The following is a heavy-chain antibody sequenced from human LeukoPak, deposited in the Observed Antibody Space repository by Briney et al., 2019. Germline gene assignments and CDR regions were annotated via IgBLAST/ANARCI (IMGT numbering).Heavy chain of an antibody. Sequence: GGSLRLSCAASGFTFSSYAMSWVRQAPGKGLEWVSAISGSGGSTYYADSVKGRFTISRDNSKNTLYLQMNSLRAEDTAVYYCAKQSQSDFWSGCYPPFDYWGQGTLVTVSS. CDR3: AKQSQSDFWSGCYPPFDY. D-gene: IGHD3-3*01. V-gene: IGHV3-23*01. CDR2: ISGSGGST. CDR1: GFTFSSYA. J-gene: IGHJ4*02.